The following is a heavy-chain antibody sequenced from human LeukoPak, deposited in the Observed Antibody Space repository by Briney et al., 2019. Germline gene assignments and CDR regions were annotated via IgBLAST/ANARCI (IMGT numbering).Heavy chain of an antibody. Sequence: GESLKISCKGSGYSLSIYWIGWARQMPGKGLEWMGIIHPGDSDTRYSPSFQGQVTISADKSISTAYLLWSSLKASDTAMYYCARQTRSITARDFDYWGQGTLVTVSS. V-gene: IGHV5-51*01. D-gene: IGHD6-6*01. CDR1: GYSLSIYW. CDR3: ARQTRSITARDFDY. J-gene: IGHJ4*02. CDR2: IHPGDSDT.